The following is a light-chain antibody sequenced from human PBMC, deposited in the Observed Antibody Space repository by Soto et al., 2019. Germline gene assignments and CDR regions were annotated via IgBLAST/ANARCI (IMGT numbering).Light chain of an antibody. CDR3: QEYNTWPWT. J-gene: IGKJ1*01. Sequence: ETVMTQSRSTLSVSPGSSSTISCRASQSLNSNLAWYQQKLGQAPRVIIYGASTRATGIPARFSGSGYGTEVKLTISSLQSEDFAVYYCQEYNTWPWTFGQGTKVDIK. CDR1: QSLNSN. V-gene: IGKV3-15*01. CDR2: GAS.